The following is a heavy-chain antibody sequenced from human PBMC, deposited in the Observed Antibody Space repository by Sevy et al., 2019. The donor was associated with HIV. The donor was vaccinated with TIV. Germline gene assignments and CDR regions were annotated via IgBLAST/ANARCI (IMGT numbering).Heavy chain of an antibody. CDR3: ARLTTMPTSDLYGMDV. CDR2: INPNSGVT. V-gene: IGHV1-2*02. CDR1: GYMFTDYY. Sequence: ASVKVSCKASGYMFTDYYIHWVRQAPGQGLEWMAWINPNSGVTNYAQRFQGEVTVTRDTSISTAYMELSRLRSDDTAIYYCARLTTMPTSDLYGMDVWGQGTTVTVSS. D-gene: IGHD4-17*01. J-gene: IGHJ6*02.